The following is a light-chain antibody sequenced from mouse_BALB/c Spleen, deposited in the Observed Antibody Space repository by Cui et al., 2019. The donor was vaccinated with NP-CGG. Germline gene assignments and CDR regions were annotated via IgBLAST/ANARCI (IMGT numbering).Light chain of an antibody. CDR3: ALWYSNHWV. V-gene: IGLV1*01. CDR2: GTN. Sequence: AVLSQGSALTTSPGETVTLTCRSSTGAVTTSNYANWVQEKPDYLFTGLIGGTNNRAPGVPAKFSGSLIGDKAALTITGTQTEDEAIYFCALWYSNHWVFGGGTKLTVL. J-gene: IGLJ1*01. CDR1: TGAVTTSNY.